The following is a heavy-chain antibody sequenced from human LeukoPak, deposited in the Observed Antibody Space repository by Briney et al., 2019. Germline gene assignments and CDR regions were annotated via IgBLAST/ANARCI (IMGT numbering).Heavy chain of an antibody. CDR2: ISYDGSNK. D-gene: IGHD2-15*01. CDR3: ARGPRVVVVAATPLFDY. CDR1: GFTFSSYG. Sequence: GGSLRLSCAASGFTFSSYGLHWVRQAPGKGLEWVAVISYDGSNKYYADSVEGRFTISRDNSKNTLYLQMNSLRAEDTAVYYCARGPRVVVVAATPLFDYWGQGTLVTVSS. J-gene: IGHJ4*02. V-gene: IGHV3-30*03.